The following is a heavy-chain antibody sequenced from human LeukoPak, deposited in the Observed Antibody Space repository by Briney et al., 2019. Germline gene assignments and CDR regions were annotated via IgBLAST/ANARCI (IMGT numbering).Heavy chain of an antibody. CDR1: GGTFSSYA. D-gene: IGHD7-27*01. Sequence: SVKVSCKASGGTFSSYAISWVRQAPGQGLEWMGGIIPIFGTANYAQKFQGRVTITTDESTSTAYMELSSLRSEDTAVYYCARVSGAMAAHDAFDIWGQGTMVTVSS. J-gene: IGHJ3*02. V-gene: IGHV1-69*05. CDR3: ARVSGAMAAHDAFDI. CDR2: IIPIFGTA.